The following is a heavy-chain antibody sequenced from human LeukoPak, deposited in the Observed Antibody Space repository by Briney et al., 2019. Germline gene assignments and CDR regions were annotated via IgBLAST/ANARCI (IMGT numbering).Heavy chain of an antibody. J-gene: IGHJ4*02. V-gene: IGHV4-39*07. D-gene: IGHD5-18*01. Sequence: SETLSLTCTVSGGSISSSSYYWGWIRQPPGKGLEWIGSIYYSGSTYYNPSLKSRVTISVDTSKNQFSLKLSSVTAADTAVYYCARGAYNYENIWGQGTLVTVSS. CDR3: ARGAYNYENI. CDR1: GGSISSSSYY. CDR2: IYYSGST.